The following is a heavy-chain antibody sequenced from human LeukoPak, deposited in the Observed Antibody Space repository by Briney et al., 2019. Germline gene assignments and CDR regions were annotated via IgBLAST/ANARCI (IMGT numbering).Heavy chain of an antibody. Sequence: GGSLRLSCAASGFTFSSYWMSWVRQAPGKGLEWVANIKQDGSEKYYVDSVKGRFTISRDNAKNSLYLQMNSLRDDDTAMYYCARGASGHSSNWNFPYYYYYMDVWGKGTTVTISS. J-gene: IGHJ6*03. CDR2: IKQDGSEK. V-gene: IGHV3-7*01. CDR3: ARGASGHSSNWNFPYYYYYMDV. CDR1: GFTFSSYW. D-gene: IGHD1-1*01.